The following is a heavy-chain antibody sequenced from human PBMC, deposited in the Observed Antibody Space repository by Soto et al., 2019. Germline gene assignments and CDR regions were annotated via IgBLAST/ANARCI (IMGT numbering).Heavy chain of an antibody. CDR1: GFMFSRSG. CDR2: IGGSGRNT. Sequence: GGSLRLSCAASGFMFSRSGMTWVRQAPGMRLESVAGIGGSGRNTYYADSVKGRFTISRDNTKNTLFLQMNSLRDEDTAIYYCAKDGLSDSPSAIDYWGQGTRVTVSS. CDR3: AKDGLSDSPSAIDY. D-gene: IGHD6-13*01. V-gene: IGHV3-23*01. J-gene: IGHJ4*02.